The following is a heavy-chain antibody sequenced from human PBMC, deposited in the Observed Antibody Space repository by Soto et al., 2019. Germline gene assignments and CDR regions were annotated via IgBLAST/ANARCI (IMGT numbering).Heavy chain of an antibody. CDR3: ARVTLVVVPAAIGDYYYYYYYMDV. CDR2: IYYSGST. D-gene: IGHD2-2*02. Sequence: PSETLSLTCTVSGGSISSYYWSWIRQPPGKGLEWIGYIYYSGSTNYNPSLKSRVTISVDASKNQFSLKLSSVTAADTAVYYCARVTLVVVPAAIGDYYYYYYYMDVWGKGTTVTV. J-gene: IGHJ6*03. CDR1: GGSISSYY. V-gene: IGHV4-59*01.